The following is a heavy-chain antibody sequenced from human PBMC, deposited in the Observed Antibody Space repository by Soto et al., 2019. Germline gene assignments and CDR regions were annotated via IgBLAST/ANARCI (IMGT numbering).Heavy chain of an antibody. CDR2: ASGSGSRT. CDR3: ASFYSDYDSPFDY. Sequence: RGSLRLSCAASGFIFSSFAMSWVHQAPGKGLEWVSDASGSGSRTNYADFVKGRFTISRDNSKNTLYLQMNSLRAEDTAVYYCASFYSDYDSPFDYWGQGTQVTVSS. CDR1: GFIFSSFA. J-gene: IGHJ4*02. D-gene: IGHD5-12*01. V-gene: IGHV3-23*01.